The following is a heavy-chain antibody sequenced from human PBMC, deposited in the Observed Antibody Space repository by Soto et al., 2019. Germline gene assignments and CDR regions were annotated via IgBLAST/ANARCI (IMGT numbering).Heavy chain of an antibody. Sequence: GESLKISCKGSGYSFTSYWIGWVRQMPGKGLEWMGIIYPGDSDTRYSPSFQGQVTISADKSISTAYLQWSSLKASDTAMYYCARQPAYYYDSSGYSNYFDYWGQGTLVTVSS. CDR2: IYPGDSDT. V-gene: IGHV5-51*01. CDR1: GYSFTSYW. J-gene: IGHJ4*02. D-gene: IGHD3-22*01. CDR3: ARQPAYYYDSSGYSNYFDY.